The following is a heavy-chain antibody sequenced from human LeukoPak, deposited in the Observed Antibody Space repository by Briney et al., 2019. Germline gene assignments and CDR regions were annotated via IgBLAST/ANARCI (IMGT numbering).Heavy chain of an antibody. CDR3: ARDRAYDILTGYCDY. CDR1: GGSISSSIYY. J-gene: IGHJ4*02. CDR2: IYYSGST. Sequence: PSETLSLTCTVSGGSISSSIYYWGWIRQPPGKGLEWIGSIYYSGSTYYNPSLKSRVTISVDTSKNQFSLKLSSVTAADTAVYYCARDRAYDILTGYCDYWGQGTLVTVSS. D-gene: IGHD3-9*01. V-gene: IGHV4-39*02.